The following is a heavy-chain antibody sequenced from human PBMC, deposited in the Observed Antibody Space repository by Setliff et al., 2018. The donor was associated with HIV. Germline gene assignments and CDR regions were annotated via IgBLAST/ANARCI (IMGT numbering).Heavy chain of an antibody. D-gene: IGHD6-19*01. J-gene: IGHJ4*02. Sequence: ASVKVSCKAFGYTFSNNAIHWVRQAPGQRLEWMGYINAGDDNTRYSEKFQVRVTITRDTSANTAYMELSSLRSEDTAVYYCARGSCSGCYLSDYWGLGTLVTVSS. V-gene: IGHV1-3*01. CDR1: GYTFSNNA. CDR3: ARGSCSGCYLSDY. CDR2: INAGDDNT.